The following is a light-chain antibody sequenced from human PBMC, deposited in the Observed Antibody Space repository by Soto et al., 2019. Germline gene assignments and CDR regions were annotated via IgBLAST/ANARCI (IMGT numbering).Light chain of an antibody. V-gene: IGLV2-14*01. CDR2: DVS. CDR3: SSYTSSSTPL. CDR1: SSEVGAYNY. J-gene: IGLJ2*01. Sequence: QSALTQPASVSGSPGRSITISCTGTSSEVGAYNYVSWYQQYPGKAPKLMIYDVSNRTSGVSHRLSGSKSGNTASLTISGLQAEDEADYYCSSYTSSSTPLFGGGTKLTVL.